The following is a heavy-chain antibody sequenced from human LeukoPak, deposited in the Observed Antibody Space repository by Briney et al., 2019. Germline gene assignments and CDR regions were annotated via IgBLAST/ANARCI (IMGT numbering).Heavy chain of an antibody. CDR3: ARVGTAFDY. CDR2: IYYSGST. V-gene: IGHV4-59*01. CDR1: SGSISSYY. Sequence: PSETLSLTCTVSSGSISSYYWRWIRQPPGKGLEWIGYIYYSGSTNYNPSLKSRVTISLDTPKSQFSLKLSSVTAADTAVYYCARVGTAFDYWGQGTLVTVSS. J-gene: IGHJ4*02.